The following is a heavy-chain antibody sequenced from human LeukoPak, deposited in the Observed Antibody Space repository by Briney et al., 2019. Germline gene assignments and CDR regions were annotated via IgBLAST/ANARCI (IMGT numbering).Heavy chain of an antibody. Sequence: PGGSLRLSCAASGLTFSRYAMSWVRQAPGKGLEWVSGVSNSGGSTYYADSVKGRFTISRDNSKNTLHLQMNSPRAEDTAIYYCAKQAYDSPRTDFDYWGQGTLVTVSS. V-gene: IGHV3-23*01. CDR3: AKQAYDSPRTDFDY. J-gene: IGHJ4*02. CDR2: VSNSGGST. D-gene: IGHD3-22*01. CDR1: GLTFSRYA.